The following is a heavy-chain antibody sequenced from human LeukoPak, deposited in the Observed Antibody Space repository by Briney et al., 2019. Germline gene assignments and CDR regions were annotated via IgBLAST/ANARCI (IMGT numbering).Heavy chain of an antibody. CDR2: IYYTGST. CDR3: ARGGSGYDSSYYCYMDV. D-gene: IGHD5-12*01. V-gene: IGHV4-59*12. J-gene: IGHJ6*03. CDR1: GGSISSYY. Sequence: SETLSLTCTVSGGSISSYYWSWIRQPPGKGLEWIGYIYYTGSTNYNPSLKSRVTISVDTSKNQFSLQLNSVTPEDTAVYYCARGGSGYDSSYYCYMDVWGKGTTVTVSS.